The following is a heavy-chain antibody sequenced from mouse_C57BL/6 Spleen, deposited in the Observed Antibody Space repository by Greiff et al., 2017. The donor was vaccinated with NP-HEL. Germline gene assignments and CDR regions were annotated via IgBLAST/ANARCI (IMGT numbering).Heavy chain of an antibody. CDR2: IWTGGGT. J-gene: IGHJ1*03. CDR3: ASSQFITTVDWYFDV. D-gene: IGHD1-1*01. CDR1: GFSLTSYA. V-gene: IGHV2-9-1*01. Sequence: VKLMESGPGLVAPSQSLSITCTVSGFSLTSYAISWVRQPPGKGLEWLGVIWTGGGTNYNSALKSRLSISKDNSKSQVFLKMNSLQTDDTARYYCASSQFITTVDWYFDVWGTGTTVTVSS.